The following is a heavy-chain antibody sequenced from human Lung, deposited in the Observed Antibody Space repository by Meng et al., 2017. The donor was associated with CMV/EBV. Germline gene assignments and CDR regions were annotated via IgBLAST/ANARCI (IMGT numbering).Heavy chain of an antibody. D-gene: IGHD6-19*01. J-gene: IGHJ6*02. CDR1: GFTFSNAW. CDR3: TTDSVAGPVYYYYGMDV. Sequence: GESLKISCAASGFTFSNAWMSWVRQVPGQGLKWVGRIKSKADGGTTDYAAPVKGRFTISRDDSENTLYLHMNSLRTDDTGVYYCTTDSVAGPVYYYYGMDVCGQGXTVTSSS. CDR2: IKSKADGGTT. V-gene: IGHV3-15*01.